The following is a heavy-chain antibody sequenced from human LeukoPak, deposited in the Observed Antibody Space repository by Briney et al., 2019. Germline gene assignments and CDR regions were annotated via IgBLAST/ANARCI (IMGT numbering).Heavy chain of an antibody. V-gene: IGHV3-23*01. Sequence: GGSLRLSCAATGFTFGSYAMSWVRQAPGKGLEWVSAISDSGGSTYYADSVKGRFTVSRDNSKNTLYLQMNSLRAEDTALYYCAKDCTSTNCYVDYWGQGTLVTVSS. CDR2: ISDSGGST. CDR3: AKDCTSTNCYVDY. D-gene: IGHD2-2*01. J-gene: IGHJ4*02. CDR1: GFTFGSYA.